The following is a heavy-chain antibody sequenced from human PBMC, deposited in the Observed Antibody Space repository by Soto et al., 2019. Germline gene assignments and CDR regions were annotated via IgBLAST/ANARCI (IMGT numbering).Heavy chain of an antibody. Sequence: EVQLLESGGGFIHPGGSLRLSCAASGFSFSSFAMNWVRQAPGKGLEWVSTMSGSGDSTFYADSVKGRFTIPRHKSKNTLYMQINSLRDEDTPVYYCAKTRGALIYAISVYGMDVWGQGTTVTVSS. CDR1: GFSFSSFA. D-gene: IGHD2-8*01. J-gene: IGHJ6*02. CDR3: AKTRGALIYAISVYGMDV. V-gene: IGHV3-23*01. CDR2: MSGSGDST.